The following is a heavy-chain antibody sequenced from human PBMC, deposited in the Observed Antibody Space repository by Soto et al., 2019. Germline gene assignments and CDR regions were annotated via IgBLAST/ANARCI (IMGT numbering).Heavy chain of an antibody. CDR2: ISYDGSNK. CDR3: AKDLKAPYFDWFNPPAFDY. D-gene: IGHD3-9*01. V-gene: IGHV3-30*18. Sequence: QVQLVESGGGVVQPGRSLRLSCAASGFTFSSYGMHWVRQAPGKGLEWVAVISYDGSNKYYADSVKGRFTISRDNSKNTLYLQMNSLRAEDTAVYYCAKDLKAPYFDWFNPPAFDYWGQGTLVTVSS. J-gene: IGHJ4*02. CDR1: GFTFSSYG.